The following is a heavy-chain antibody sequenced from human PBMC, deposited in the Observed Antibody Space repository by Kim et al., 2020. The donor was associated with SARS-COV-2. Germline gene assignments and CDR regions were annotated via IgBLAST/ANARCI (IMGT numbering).Heavy chain of an antibody. CDR1: GFTFSTYP. D-gene: IGHD6-19*01. CDR3: AKGSGAVAGPMV. CDR2: LTGSGAST. Sequence: GGSLRLSCAASGFTFSTYPMTWVRQAPGKGLEWVSGLTGSGASTYYADSVRGRFTISRDNSKNTLFLQMNSLRAEDTAFYYCAKGSGAVAGPMVWGQGTLVTVSS. J-gene: IGHJ4*02. V-gene: IGHV3-23*01.